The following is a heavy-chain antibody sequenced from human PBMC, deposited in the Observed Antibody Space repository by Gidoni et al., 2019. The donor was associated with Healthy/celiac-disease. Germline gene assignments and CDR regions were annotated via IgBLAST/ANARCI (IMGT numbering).Heavy chain of an antibody. Sequence: QVQLQESGPGLVKPSGTLSLTCAVSGGSISSSNWWSWVRQPPGKGLEWIGEIDHSGSTNYNPSLKSRVNIAVDKSKNQFSLKLSSVTAADTAVYYCARGYDILTGYSGNWFDPWGQGTLVTVSS. J-gene: IGHJ5*02. D-gene: IGHD3-9*01. CDR3: ARGYDILTGYSGNWFDP. CDR2: IDHSGST. CDR1: GGSISSSNW. V-gene: IGHV4-4*02.